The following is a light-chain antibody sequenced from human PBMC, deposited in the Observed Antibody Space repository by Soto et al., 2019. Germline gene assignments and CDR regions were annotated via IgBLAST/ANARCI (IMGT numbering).Light chain of an antibody. CDR3: QQRSNWPPIT. J-gene: IGKJ5*01. Sequence: ETVFTQSPAILSLSPGERATLFCRASQSISRYLAWYQQKPGQAPRLLIYDASNRATGTPARFSGSGSGTDFTLTISSLEPEDFAVYYCQQRSNWPPITFGQGTRLEIK. V-gene: IGKV3-11*01. CDR1: QSISRY. CDR2: DAS.